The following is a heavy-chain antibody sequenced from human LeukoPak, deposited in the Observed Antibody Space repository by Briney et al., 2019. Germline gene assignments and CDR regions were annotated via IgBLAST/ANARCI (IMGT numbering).Heavy chain of an antibody. D-gene: IGHD3-10*01. CDR1: GFTLSGYW. CDR2: IKEDGSET. V-gene: IGHV3-7*01. J-gene: IGHJ3*02. Sequence: GGSLRLSCAASGFTLSGYWMSWVRQAPGKGLEWVANIKEDGSETYYVDSVKGRFTISRDNAKNSLYLHMNSLAAADTAMYYCARDWVAGVPFDAFDIWRQGTMVSVSS. CDR3: ARDWVAGVPFDAFDI.